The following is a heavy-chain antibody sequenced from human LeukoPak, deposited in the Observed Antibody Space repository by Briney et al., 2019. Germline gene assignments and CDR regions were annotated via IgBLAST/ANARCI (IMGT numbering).Heavy chain of an antibody. D-gene: IGHD6-19*01. CDR1: GGSISSSGHY. CDR2: ISYYGST. V-gene: IGHV4-39*07. CDR3: ARGQRAVLAVAGTAYYFDY. Sequence: SETLSLTCTVSGGSISSSGHYWGWIRQPPGGGLEYIGTISYYGSTYYNPSLKSRVTISVDTSKNQFSLKLSSVTAANTAVYYCARGQRAVLAVAGTAYYFDYWGQGTLVTVSS. J-gene: IGHJ4*02.